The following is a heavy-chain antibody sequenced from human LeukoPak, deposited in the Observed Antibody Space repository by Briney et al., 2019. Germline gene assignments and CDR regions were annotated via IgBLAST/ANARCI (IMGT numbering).Heavy chain of an antibody. Sequence: PSETLSLTCTVSGGSISSYYWSWIRQPAGKGLEWIGRICTSGSTNYNPSLKSRVTMSVDTSKNQFSLKLSSVTAADTAVYYCARGCSSTSCYYYYGMDVWGQGTTVTVSS. V-gene: IGHV4-4*07. CDR2: ICTSGST. J-gene: IGHJ6*02. D-gene: IGHD2-2*01. CDR3: ARGCSSTSCYYYYGMDV. CDR1: GGSISSYY.